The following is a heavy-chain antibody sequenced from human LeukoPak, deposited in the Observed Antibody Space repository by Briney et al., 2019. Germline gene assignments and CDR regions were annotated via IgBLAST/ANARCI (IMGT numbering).Heavy chain of an antibody. D-gene: IGHD5-18*01. CDR2: IGASDGST. CDR3: AREGYSSGHAGACAV. V-gene: IGHV3-23*01. Sequence: GGSLRLSCAASEFTFSNFVMTWVRQAPGKGLEWVSTIGASDGSTHYADSAKGRFTISRDNSKNTMYLQMTSLRAEDTAIYFCAREGYSSGHAGACAVMGQGTMVTVSS. J-gene: IGHJ3*01. CDR1: EFTFSNFV.